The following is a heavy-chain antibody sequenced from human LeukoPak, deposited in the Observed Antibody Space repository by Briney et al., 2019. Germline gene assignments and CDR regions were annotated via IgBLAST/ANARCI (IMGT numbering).Heavy chain of an antibody. CDR3: ARERYDSRWYTFGS. CDR2: ISSSSSTI. V-gene: IGHV3-48*01. J-gene: IGHJ4*02. CDR1: GFTFSSYS. Sequence: GGSLRLSCAASGFTFSSYSMNWVRQAPGKGLEWVSYISSSSSTIYYADSVKGRFTISRDNSKNTLYLQMNSLRAEDTAVYYCARERYDSRWYTFGSWGQGTLVTVSS. D-gene: IGHD3-22*01.